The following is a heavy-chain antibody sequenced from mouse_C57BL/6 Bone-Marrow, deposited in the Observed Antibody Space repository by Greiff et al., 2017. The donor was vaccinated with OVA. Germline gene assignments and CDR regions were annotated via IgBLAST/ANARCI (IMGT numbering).Heavy chain of an antibody. J-gene: IGHJ4*01. CDR1: GYTFTSYW. Sequence: QVQLQQPGAELVKPGASVKLSCKASGYTFTSYWMHWVKQRPGQGLEWIGMIHPNSGSTNYNEKFKSKATLTVDKSSSTAYMQLSSLTSEDSAVYYCARRIYYGNYESHYYAMDYWGQGTSVTVSS. V-gene: IGHV1-64*01. CDR3: ARRIYYGNYESHYYAMDY. CDR2: IHPNSGST. D-gene: IGHD2-1*01.